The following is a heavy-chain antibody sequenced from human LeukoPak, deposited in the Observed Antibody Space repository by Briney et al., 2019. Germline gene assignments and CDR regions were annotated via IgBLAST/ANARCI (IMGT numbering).Heavy chain of an antibody. D-gene: IGHD3-22*01. Sequence: LPGGSLRLSCAASGFTFSTTATSWVRQAPGKGLEWVSAISGSGGSTDYADSVKGRFTISRDNSKNTLYLQMNSLRAEDTAVYYCAKDRHSSGYWGGPFDYWGQGTLVTVSS. CDR3: AKDRHSSGYWGGPFDY. V-gene: IGHV3-23*01. CDR2: ISGSGGST. J-gene: IGHJ4*02. CDR1: GFTFSTTA.